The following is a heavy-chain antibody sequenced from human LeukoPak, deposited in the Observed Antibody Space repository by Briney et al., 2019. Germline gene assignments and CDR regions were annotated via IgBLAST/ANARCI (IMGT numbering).Heavy chain of an antibody. CDR3: AKGSSSGSYFPNYFDY. V-gene: IGHV3-23*01. CDR1: GFTFSSYA. J-gene: IGHJ4*02. D-gene: IGHD1-26*01. CDR2: ISGSGGST. Sequence: GGSLRLSCAASGFTFSSYAMSWVRQAPGKGLEWVSAISGSGGSTYYADSVKGRFTISRDNSKNTLYLQMNSLRAEDTAVYYCAKGSSSGSYFPNYFDYWGQGTLVTVSS.